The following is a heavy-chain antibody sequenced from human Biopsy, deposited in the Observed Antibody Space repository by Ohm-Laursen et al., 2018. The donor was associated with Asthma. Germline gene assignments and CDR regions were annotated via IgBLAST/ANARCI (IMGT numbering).Heavy chain of an antibody. CDR2: ITFDGSTQ. D-gene: IGHD3-10*01. J-gene: IGHJ4*02. CDR3: ARDLTMVQGGFADY. Sequence: SSLRLSCAASGTHFGSYNMHWARQAPGKGLEWVAVITFDGSTQHYGDSVKGRFTISRDNAKNTLYLQMNSLRDEDTAVYYCARDLTMVQGGFADYWGQGTLVTVSS. V-gene: IGHV3-30-3*01. CDR1: GTHFGSYN.